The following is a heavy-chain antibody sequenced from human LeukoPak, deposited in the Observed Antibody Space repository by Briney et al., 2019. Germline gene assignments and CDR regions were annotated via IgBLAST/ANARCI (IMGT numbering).Heavy chain of an antibody. V-gene: IGHV4-31*03. CDR3: ARDQGDYVGYYGMDV. Sequence: PSQTLSLTCTVSGGSISSGGYYWSWIRLHPGKGLEWIGYIYYSGSTYYNPSLKSRVTISVDTSKNQFSLKLSSVTAADTAVYYCARDQGDYVGYYGMDVWGQGTTVTVSS. J-gene: IGHJ6*02. CDR1: GGSISSGGYY. D-gene: IGHD4-17*01. CDR2: IYYSGST.